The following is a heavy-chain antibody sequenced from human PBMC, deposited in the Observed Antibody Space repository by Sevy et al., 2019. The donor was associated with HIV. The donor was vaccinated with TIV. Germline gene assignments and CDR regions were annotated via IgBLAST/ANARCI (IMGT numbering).Heavy chain of an antibody. CDR3: AKDDGSGLYVNFDY. CDR2: ITWDGGRK. J-gene: IGHJ4*02. D-gene: IGHD6-19*01. CDR1: GFTFDDYT. Sequence: GGSLRLSCAASGFTFDDYTMHWVRQPPGKGLEWVSLITWDGGRKNYGDSVKGRFTISRDNSKNSLYLQMNSLRTEDTALYYCAKDDGSGLYVNFDYWGQGTLVTVSS. V-gene: IGHV3-43*01.